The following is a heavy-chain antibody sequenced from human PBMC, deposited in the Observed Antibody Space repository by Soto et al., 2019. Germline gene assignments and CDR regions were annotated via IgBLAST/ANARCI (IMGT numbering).Heavy chain of an antibody. CDR2: IYHAGSV. CDR1: GYSIASGDD. CDR3: ARTFDYYGMDV. V-gene: IGHV4-38-2*01. J-gene: IGHJ6*02. Sequence: SETLSLTCAVSGYSIASGDDWAWIRQSPGKGLEWIGSIYHAGSVYYNPSLNGRVALSMDTSKNHFSLKLTSVTAADTAVYYCARTFDYYGMDVWGQGTTVTVSS.